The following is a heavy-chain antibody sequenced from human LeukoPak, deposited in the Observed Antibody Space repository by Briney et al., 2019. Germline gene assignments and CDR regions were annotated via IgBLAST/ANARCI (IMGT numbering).Heavy chain of an antibody. CDR1: GGSISSYY. J-gene: IGHJ4*02. CDR2: IYYSGYT. V-gene: IGHV4-59*08. CDR3: ARHYRYSYGPPDY. D-gene: IGHD5-18*01. Sequence: PSETLSLTCTVSGGSISSYYWSWIRQPPGEELEWIGYIYYSGYTNYNPSLKSRVTISVDTSKNQFSLKLSSVTAADTAVYYCARHYRYSYGPPDYWGQGTLVTVSS.